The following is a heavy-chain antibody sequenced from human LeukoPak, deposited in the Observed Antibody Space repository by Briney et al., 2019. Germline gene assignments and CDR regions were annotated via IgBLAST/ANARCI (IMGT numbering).Heavy chain of an antibody. D-gene: IGHD3-22*01. CDR1: GGSFSGYY. CDR2: INHSGST. J-gene: IGHJ6*02. Sequence: SETLSLTCAVYGGSFSGYYWSWIRQPPGEGLEWNGEINHSGSTNYNPSLKSRVTISVDTSKNQFSLKLSSVTAADTAVYYCARGKSSSGYYYYYYYGMDVWGQGTTVTVSS. CDR3: ARGKSSSGYYYYYYYGMDV. V-gene: IGHV4-34*01.